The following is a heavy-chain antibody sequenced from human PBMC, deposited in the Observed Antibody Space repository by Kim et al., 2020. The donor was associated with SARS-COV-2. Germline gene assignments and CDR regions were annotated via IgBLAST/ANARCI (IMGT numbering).Heavy chain of an antibody. V-gene: IGHV3-15*01. CDR2: IKSKTDGGTT. D-gene: IGHD3-3*01. CDR3: NTVGARAGGWQDY. Sequence: GGSLRLSCAASGFTFSNAWMSWVRQAPGKGLEWVGRIKSKTDGGTTDYAAPVKGRFTISRDDSKNTLYLQMNSLKTEDTTVYYCNTVGARAGGWQDYWGQGTLVTVSS. CDR1: GFTFSNAW. J-gene: IGHJ4*02.